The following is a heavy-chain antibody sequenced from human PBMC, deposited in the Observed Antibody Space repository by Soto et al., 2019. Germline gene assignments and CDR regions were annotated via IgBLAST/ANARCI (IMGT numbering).Heavy chain of an antibody. V-gene: IGHV1-3*01. Sequence: ASVKVSCKAFGYTFTAYNIHWLRQAPGQGLEWMGWINAGNGNTRSSRKFQGRVIITRDTSATTAYLEVDSLRSEDTAIYYCARVEPPGRALPTFDSWGQGTLVTVP. D-gene: IGHD3-10*01. J-gene: IGHJ5*01. CDR2: INAGNGNT. CDR1: GYTFTAYN. CDR3: ARVEPPGRALPTFDS.